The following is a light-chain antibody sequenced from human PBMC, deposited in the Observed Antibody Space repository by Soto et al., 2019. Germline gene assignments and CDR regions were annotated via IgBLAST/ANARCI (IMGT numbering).Light chain of an antibody. CDR2: GAS. Sequence: IGFTQSPGTLSLSPGERAALSCRASQSVSSSYLAWYQQKPGQAPRLLIYGASSRATGIPDRFSGSGSGTDFTLTISRLEPEDFAVYYCQQYGRSLRTFGQGTKVDI. J-gene: IGKJ1*01. CDR3: QQYGRSLRT. V-gene: IGKV3-20*01. CDR1: QSVSSSY.